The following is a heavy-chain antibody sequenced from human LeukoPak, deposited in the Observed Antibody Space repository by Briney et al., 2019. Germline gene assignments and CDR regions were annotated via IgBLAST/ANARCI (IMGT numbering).Heavy chain of an antibody. V-gene: IGHV3-30-3*01. CDR1: GFTFSSYA. CDR3: ASGDCSSTSCYNWGFDP. J-gene: IGHJ5*02. D-gene: IGHD2-2*01. Sequence: GGSLRLSCAASGFTFSSYAMHWVRQAPGKGLEWVAVISYDGSNKYYADSVKGRFTISRDNSKSTLYLQMDSPRAEDTAVYYCASGDCSSTSCYNWGFDPWGQGTLVTVSS. CDR2: ISYDGSNK.